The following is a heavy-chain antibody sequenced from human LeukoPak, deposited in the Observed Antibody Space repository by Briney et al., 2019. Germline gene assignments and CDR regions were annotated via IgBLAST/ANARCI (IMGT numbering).Heavy chain of an antibody. V-gene: IGHV4-4*07. CDR3: ARWSSDYYDSSDYYSALDY. Sequence: SETLSLTCTVSGGSISSFYWNWIRQPAGKGLEWIGRIYTSGSTNYNPSLKSRVTISVDTSKNQFSLKLSSVTVADTAVYYCARWSSDYYDSSDYYSALDYWGQGTLVTVSS. J-gene: IGHJ4*02. D-gene: IGHD3-22*01. CDR1: GGSISSFY. CDR2: IYTSGST.